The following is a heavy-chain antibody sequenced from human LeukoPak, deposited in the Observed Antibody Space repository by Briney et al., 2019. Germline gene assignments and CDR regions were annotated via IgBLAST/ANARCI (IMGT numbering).Heavy chain of an antibody. Sequence: SETLSLTCTVSGGSISSSSYYWGWIRQPPGKGLEWIGSIYYSGSTNYNPSLKSRVTISVDTSKNQFSLTLNSVTAADTAVYYCARDLDYYGSGSYYQIEYWGQGTLVTVSS. V-gene: IGHV4-39*07. CDR3: ARDLDYYGSGSYYQIEY. CDR2: IYYSGST. CDR1: GGSISSSSYY. D-gene: IGHD3-10*01. J-gene: IGHJ4*02.